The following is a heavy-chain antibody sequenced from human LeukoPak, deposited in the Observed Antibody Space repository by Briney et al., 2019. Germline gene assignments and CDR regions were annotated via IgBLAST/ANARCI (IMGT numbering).Heavy chain of an antibody. CDR2: ISYDGSNK. D-gene: IGHD3-10*01. J-gene: IGHJ4*02. CDR3: ATLYGSGGYFDY. CDR1: GFTFSSYG. Sequence: GRSLRLSCAASGFTFSSYGIHWVRQAPAQGLEWVAVISYDGSNKYYADSVKGRFTISRDNSKNTLYLQMNSLRAEDTAVYYCATLYGSGGYFDYWGQGTLVTVSS. V-gene: IGHV3-30*03.